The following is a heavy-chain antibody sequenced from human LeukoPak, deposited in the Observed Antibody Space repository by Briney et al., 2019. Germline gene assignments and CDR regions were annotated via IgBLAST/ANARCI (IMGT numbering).Heavy chain of an antibody. CDR1: GGSISSSSYY. V-gene: IGHV4-39*01. CDR3: ARHGFFGLRGPEYYFDY. D-gene: IGHD4-17*01. CDR2: IYYSGST. Sequence: PSETLSLTCTVSGGSISSSSYYWGWIRQPPGKGLEWIGSIYYSGSTYYNPSLKSRVTISVDTSKNQFSLKLSSVTAADTAVYYCARHGFFGLRGPEYYFDYWGQGTLVTVSS. J-gene: IGHJ4*02.